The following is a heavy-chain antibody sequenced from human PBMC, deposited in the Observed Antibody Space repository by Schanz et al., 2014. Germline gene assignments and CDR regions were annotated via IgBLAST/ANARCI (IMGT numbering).Heavy chain of an antibody. D-gene: IGHD3-10*01. CDR3: ARDFDDRRGYGSGYCLGDCMDV. Sequence: QVQLVESGGGVVQPGRSLRLSCAAYGFTLSSYAMHWVRQASGKGLEYVSAITRSGGGTYYSDSVKGRFTISRDNAKNSLYLQMNSLRAEDTAVYYCARDFDDRRGYGSGYCLGDCMDVWGQGTTVTVSS. CDR1: GFTLSSYA. V-gene: IGHV3-64*04. J-gene: IGHJ6*02. CDR2: ITRSGGGT.